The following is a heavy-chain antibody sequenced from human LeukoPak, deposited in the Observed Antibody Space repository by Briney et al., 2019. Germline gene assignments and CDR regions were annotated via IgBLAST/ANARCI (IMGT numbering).Heavy chain of an antibody. CDR1: GGSISSSNW. J-gene: IGHJ4*02. D-gene: IGHD2-2*01. V-gene: IGHV4-4*02. Sequence: PSGTLSLTCAASGGSISSSNWWRWVRQPPGKGLEWIGEIYHSGSTNYNPSLKSRVTISVDKSKNQFSLKLSSVTAADTAVYYSDPAPAAMGGHYFDYGGQGTLVTVSS. CDR3: DPAPAAMGGHYFDY. CDR2: IYHSGST.